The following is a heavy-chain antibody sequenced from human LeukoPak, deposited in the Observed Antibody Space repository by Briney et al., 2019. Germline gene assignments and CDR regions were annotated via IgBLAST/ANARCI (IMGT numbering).Heavy chain of an antibody. CDR1: GFTFSSFS. CDR3: AKGKGSSWYYFDY. CDR2: TSSSSAYT. V-gene: IGHV3-21*01. Sequence: GGSLRLSCAASGFTFSSFSMIWVRQAPGKGLEWVSSTSSSSAYTLYAESGKGRFTISRDNAKNSLFLQMNSLRAEDTAVYYCAKGKGSSWYYFDYWGQGTLVTVSS. J-gene: IGHJ4*02. D-gene: IGHD6-13*01.